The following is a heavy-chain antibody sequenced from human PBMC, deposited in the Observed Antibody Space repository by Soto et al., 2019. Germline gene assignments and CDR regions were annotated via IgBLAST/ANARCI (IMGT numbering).Heavy chain of an antibody. V-gene: IGHV3-30*18. CDR3: AKGRLDVVVPVRYFDG. Sequence: QVQLVESGGGVVQPGRSLRLSCAASGFTFSSYGMHWVRQAPGKGLEWVAVISYDGSNKYYADSVKGRFTISRDNSKNPLYLQMNSLRAEDTAVYYCAKGRLDVVVPVRYFDGWGQGTLVTVSS. CDR1: GFTFSSYG. J-gene: IGHJ5*02. D-gene: IGHD3-9*01. CDR2: ISYDGSNK.